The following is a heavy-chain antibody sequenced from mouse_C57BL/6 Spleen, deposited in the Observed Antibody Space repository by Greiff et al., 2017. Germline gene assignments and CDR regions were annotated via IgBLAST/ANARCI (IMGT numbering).Heavy chain of an antibody. Sequence: QVQLQQPGAELVRPGSSVKLSCKASGYTFTSYWMHWVKQRPIQGLEWIGNIDPSDSETHYNQKFKDKATLTVDKSSSTAYMQLSSLTSEDSAVYYCARQGYYDYDGASWFAYWGQGTLVTVSA. CDR2: IDPSDSET. J-gene: IGHJ3*01. CDR3: ARQGYYDYDGASWFAY. CDR1: GYTFTSYW. V-gene: IGHV1-52*01. D-gene: IGHD2-4*01.